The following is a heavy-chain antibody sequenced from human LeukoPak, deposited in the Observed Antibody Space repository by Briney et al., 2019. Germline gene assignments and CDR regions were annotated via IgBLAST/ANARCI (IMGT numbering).Heavy chain of an antibody. CDR2: IYYSGST. Sequence: SETLSLTCTVSGGSISSSSYYWGWIRQPPGKGLEWIGSIYYSGSTYYNPSLKSRVTISVDTSKNQFSLKLSSVTAADTAVYYCARRPDYFRGAVTIGGWFDPWGQGTLVTVSS. CDR1: GGSISSSSYY. D-gene: IGHD4-11*01. V-gene: IGHV4-39*01. J-gene: IGHJ5*02. CDR3: ARRPDYFRGAVTIGGWFDP.